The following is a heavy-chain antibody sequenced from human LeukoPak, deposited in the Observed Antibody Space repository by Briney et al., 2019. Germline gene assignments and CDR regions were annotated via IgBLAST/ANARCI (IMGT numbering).Heavy chain of an antibody. CDR1: GYSISSGYY. CDR2: IYHSGST. Sequence: PSETLSLTCTVSGYSISSGYYWGWIRQPPGKGLEWIGSIYHSGSTYYNPSLKSRVTISVDTSKNQFSLKLSSVTAADTAVYYCARGEGYSYGREFDPWGQGTLVTVSS. J-gene: IGHJ5*02. D-gene: IGHD5-18*01. CDR3: ARGEGYSYGREFDP. V-gene: IGHV4-38-2*02.